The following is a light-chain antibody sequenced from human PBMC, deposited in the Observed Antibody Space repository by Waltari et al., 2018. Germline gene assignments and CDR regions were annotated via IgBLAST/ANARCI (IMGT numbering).Light chain of an antibody. Sequence: DIVMTQSPDSLAVSLGERDTINCKSSQTVLYSSNNKNYLAWYQQKPGQSPKLLIYWASTRESGVPDRFRGSGSGTDFTLTISSLQAEDVAVYYCQQYYSTLTFGGGTKVEIK. J-gene: IGKJ4*01. CDR1: QTVLYSSNNKNY. V-gene: IGKV4-1*01. CDR3: QQYYSTLT. CDR2: WAS.